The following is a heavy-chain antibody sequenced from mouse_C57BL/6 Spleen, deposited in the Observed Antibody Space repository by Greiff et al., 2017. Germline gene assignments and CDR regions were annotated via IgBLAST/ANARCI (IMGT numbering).Heavy chain of an antibody. CDR3: ALNYYGSSPWFAY. D-gene: IGHD1-1*01. J-gene: IGHJ3*01. V-gene: IGHV1-72*01. Sequence: VQLQQPGAELVKPGASVKLSCKASGYTFTSYWMHWVKQRPGRGLEWIGRIDPNSGGTKYNEKFKTKATLTVDNPSSTAYMQLSSLTSEDSAAXYSALNYYGSSPWFAYWGQGTLVTVSA. CDR2: IDPNSGGT. CDR1: GYTFTSYW.